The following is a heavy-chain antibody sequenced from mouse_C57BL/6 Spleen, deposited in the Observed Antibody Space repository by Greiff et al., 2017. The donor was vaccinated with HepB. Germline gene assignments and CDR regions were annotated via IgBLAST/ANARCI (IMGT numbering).Heavy chain of an antibody. J-gene: IGHJ2*01. D-gene: IGHD2-1*01. CDR1: GYTFTGYW. CDR2: MLPGSGST. V-gene: IGHV1-9*01. Sequence: VQLQQSGAELMKPGASVKLSCKATGYTFTGYWIEWVKQRPGHGLEWIGEMLPGSGSTNYNEKFKGKATFTADTSSNTAYMQIRSLTTEDSAIYYCARTYYYGNLDYWGQGTTLTVSS. CDR3: ARTYYYGNLDY.